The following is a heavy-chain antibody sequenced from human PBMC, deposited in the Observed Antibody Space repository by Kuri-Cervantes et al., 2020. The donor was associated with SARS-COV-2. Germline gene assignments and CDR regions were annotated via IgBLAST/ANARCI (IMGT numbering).Heavy chain of an antibody. J-gene: IGHJ2*01. CDR3: ASVLLWYFDL. V-gene: IGHV3-30*04. Sequence: GESLKISCAAPGFTFSSYAMHWVRQAPGKGLEWVAVISYDGSNKYYADSVKGRFTISRDNSKNTLYLQMNSLRAEDTAVYYCASVLLWYFDLWGRGTLVTVSS. CDR1: GFTFSSYA. CDR2: ISYDGSNK. D-gene: IGHD2-15*01.